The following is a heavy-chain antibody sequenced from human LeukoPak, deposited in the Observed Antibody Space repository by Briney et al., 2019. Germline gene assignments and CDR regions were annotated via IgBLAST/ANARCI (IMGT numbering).Heavy chain of an antibody. J-gene: IGHJ4*02. CDR3: TRVTTNGYFEY. CDR1: GFTFGNYW. V-gene: IGHV3-7*04. CDR2: IKFDESEK. D-gene: IGHD1-1*01. Sequence: GRSLRLSCAASGFTFGNYWMAWVRQAPGKGLEWVASIKFDESEKHYVDSVKGRFTISRDTAKNSLYLQMNSLGAEDTAVYFCTRVTTNGYFEYWGQGTLVTVSS.